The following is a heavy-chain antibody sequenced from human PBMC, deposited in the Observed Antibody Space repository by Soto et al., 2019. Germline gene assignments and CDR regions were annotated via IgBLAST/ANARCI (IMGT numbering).Heavy chain of an antibody. Sequence: GGSLRLSCAASGFTFSSYAMSWVRQAPGKGLEWVSAISGSGGSTYYADSVKGRFTTSRDNSKNTLYLQMNSLRAEDAAVYYCASFLRFLEWLPVDYWGQGTLVTVSS. D-gene: IGHD3-3*01. CDR2: ISGSGGST. J-gene: IGHJ4*02. CDR3: ASFLRFLEWLPVDY. CDR1: GFTFSSYA. V-gene: IGHV3-23*01.